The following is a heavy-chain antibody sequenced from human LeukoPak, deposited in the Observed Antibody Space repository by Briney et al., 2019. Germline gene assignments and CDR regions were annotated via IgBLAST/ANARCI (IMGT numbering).Heavy chain of an antibody. J-gene: IGHJ4*02. V-gene: IGHV3-53*01. Sequence: GGSLRLSCAASGFTVSSNYMSWVRRAPGKGLEWVSVIYSGGSTYYADSVKGRFTISRDNSKNTLYLQMNSLRAEDTAVYYCARVEVPAQTFDYWGQGTLVTVSS. CDR2: IYSGGST. D-gene: IGHD2-2*01. CDR3: ARVEVPAQTFDY. CDR1: GFTVSSNY.